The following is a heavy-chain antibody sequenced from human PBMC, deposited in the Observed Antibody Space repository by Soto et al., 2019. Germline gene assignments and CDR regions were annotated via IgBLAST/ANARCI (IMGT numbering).Heavy chain of an antibody. Sequence: GRSLRLSCAASGFTFSSYWMHWVRQAPGKGLVWVSRINSDGSSTSYADSVKGRFTISRDNAKNTLYLQMNSLRAEDTAVYYCARSSYCSSTSCYLYYYYDYMAVWGKGTTVTVSS. CDR2: INSDGSST. V-gene: IGHV3-74*01. CDR1: GFTFSSYW. D-gene: IGHD2-2*01. CDR3: ARSSYCSSTSCYLYYYYDYMAV. J-gene: IGHJ6*03.